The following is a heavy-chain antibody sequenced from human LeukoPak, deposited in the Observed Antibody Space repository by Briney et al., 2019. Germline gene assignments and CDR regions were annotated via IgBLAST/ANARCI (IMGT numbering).Heavy chain of an antibody. CDR3: AKDGRNYFDY. V-gene: IGHV3-43D*03. D-gene: IGHD1-1*01. CDR2: ITWDGGSI. J-gene: IGHJ4*02. CDR1: GFTFSRYA. Sequence: PGGSLRLSCEASGFTFSRYAMTWVRQAPGKGLEWVSLITWDGGSIYYADSVKGRFTISRDNSRNSLYLQMNSLRAEDTALYYCAKDGRNYFDYWGQGTLVTVSS.